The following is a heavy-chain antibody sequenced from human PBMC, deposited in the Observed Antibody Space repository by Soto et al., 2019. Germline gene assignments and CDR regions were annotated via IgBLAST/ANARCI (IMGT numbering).Heavy chain of an antibody. CDR2: INHSGST. CDR3: ATLAGSVFWSGYLGDNWFDP. CDR1: GGSFSGYY. V-gene: IGHV4-34*01. Sequence: NPSETLSLTCAVYGGSFSGYYWSWIRQPPGKGLEWIGEINHSGSTNYNPSLKSRVTISVDTSKNQFSLKLSSVTAADTAVYYCATLAGSVFWSGYLGDNWFDPWGQGTLVTVSS. J-gene: IGHJ5*02. D-gene: IGHD3-3*01.